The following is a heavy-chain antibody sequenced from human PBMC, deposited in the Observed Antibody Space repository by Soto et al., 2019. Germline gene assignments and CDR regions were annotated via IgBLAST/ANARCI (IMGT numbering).Heavy chain of an antibody. CDR1: GYSFTSYY. V-gene: IGHV1-46*01. D-gene: IGHD2-15*01. Sequence: GASVKVSCKASGYSFTSYYIHWVRQAPGQGLEWMGIINPSSSTTYAQKFQGRVTMTRDTSTSTVYMELSSLRSEDTAVYYCARVGCSGGSCYAVDYWGQGTLVT. CDR3: ARVGCSGGSCYAVDY. J-gene: IGHJ4*02. CDR2: INPSSST.